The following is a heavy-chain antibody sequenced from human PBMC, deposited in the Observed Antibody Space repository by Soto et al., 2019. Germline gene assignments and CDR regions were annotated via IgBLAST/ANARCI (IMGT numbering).Heavy chain of an antibody. CDR1: EFTFRSYA. V-gene: IGHV3-23*01. J-gene: IGHJ6*02. Sequence: VGSLRLSCAAAEFTFRSYAMSWVRQAPGKGLEWVSSIDGSGDNAYYADSAKGRFSISRDNSKNTLSLQMNSLSAEDTAIYYCAKALGPKLRFLYMDVWGQGTTVTVSS. CDR2: IDGSGDNA. CDR3: AKALGPKLRFLYMDV. D-gene: IGHD3-3*01.